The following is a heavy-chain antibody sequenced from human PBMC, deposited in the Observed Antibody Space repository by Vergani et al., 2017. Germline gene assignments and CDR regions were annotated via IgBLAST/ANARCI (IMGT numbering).Heavy chain of an antibody. Sequence: EVQLLQSEGAVVQPGGSLRLSCVASGFTFSSPAMSWVRQGRGQGLEWVSHIYSGDETYYADSVKGRVTISRDTSKNTLHLQINNLRVEDTAVYYCARGNYYGSGTYVDPWGQGTLVTVSS. CDR3: ARGNYYGSGTYVDP. CDR1: GFTFSSPA. J-gene: IGHJ5*02. CDR2: IYSGDET. D-gene: IGHD3-10*01. V-gene: IGHV3-66*02.